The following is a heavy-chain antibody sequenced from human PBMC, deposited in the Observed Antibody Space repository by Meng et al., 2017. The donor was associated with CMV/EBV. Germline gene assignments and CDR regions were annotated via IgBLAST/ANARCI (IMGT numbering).Heavy chain of an antibody. Sequence: GESLKISCAASGFTFSSYAMHWVRQAPGKGLEWVAVISYDGSNKYYADSVKGRFTISRDKSKNTLYLQMNSLRAEDTAVYYCARVAAAVKYYFDYWGQGTLVTVSS. CDR2: ISYDGSNK. D-gene: IGHD6-13*01. J-gene: IGHJ4*02. CDR3: ARVAAAVKYYFDY. V-gene: IGHV3-30*04. CDR1: GFTFSSYA.